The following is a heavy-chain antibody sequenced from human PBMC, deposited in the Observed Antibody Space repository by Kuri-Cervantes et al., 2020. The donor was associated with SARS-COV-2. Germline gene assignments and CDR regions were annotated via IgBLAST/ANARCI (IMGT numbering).Heavy chain of an antibody. Sequence: SETLSLTCTVSGGSVSTLSDNWSWLRQSPGEGLEWIGHIHSGASTTYNPSLKSRATISADTSKNQVSLTLSSVTAADTAVYYCAREDRAAAATFDYWGQGTLVTVSS. CDR1: GGSVSTLSDN. CDR3: AREDRAAAATFDY. D-gene: IGHD6-13*01. J-gene: IGHJ4*02. CDR2: IHSGAST. V-gene: IGHV4-61*01.